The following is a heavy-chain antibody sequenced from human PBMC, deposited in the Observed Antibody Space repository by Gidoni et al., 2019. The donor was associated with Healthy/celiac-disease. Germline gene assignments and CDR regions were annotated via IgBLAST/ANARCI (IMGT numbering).Heavy chain of an antibody. CDR3: ARSRYVRNWFDP. D-gene: IGHD3-10*02. CDR1: GCSISSSSYY. V-gene: IGHV4-39*01. Sequence: QLQLQESGPGLVKPSETLSLTCTVPGCSISSSSYYWGWIRQPPGKGLEWIGSIYYSGSTYYNPSLKSRVTISVDTSKNQFSLKLSSVTAADTAVYYCARSRYVRNWFDPWGQGTLVTVSS. J-gene: IGHJ5*02. CDR2: IYYSGST.